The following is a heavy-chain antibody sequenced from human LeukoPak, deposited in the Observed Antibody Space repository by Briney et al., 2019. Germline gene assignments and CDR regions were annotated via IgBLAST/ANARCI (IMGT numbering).Heavy chain of an antibody. V-gene: IGHV3-23*01. CDR3: AKDLGGYGDYFDY. CDR1: RFTFSSYA. Sequence: QSGGSLRLSCAASRFTFSSYAMSWVRQAPGKGLEWVSAISGSGGSTYYADSVKGRFTISRDNSKNTLYLQMNSLRAEDTAVYYCAKDLGGYGDYFDYWGQGTLSPSPQ. J-gene: IGHJ4*02. D-gene: IGHD3-16*01. CDR2: ISGSGGST.